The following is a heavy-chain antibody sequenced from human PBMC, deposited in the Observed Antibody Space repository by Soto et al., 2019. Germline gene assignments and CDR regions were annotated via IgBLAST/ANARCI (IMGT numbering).Heavy chain of an antibody. CDR1: GGSISSSNW. V-gene: IGHV4-4*02. CDR2: IYHSGST. Sequence: PSETLSLTCAVSGGSISSSNWWSWVRQPPGKGLEWIGEIYHSGSTNYNPSLKSRVTISVDKSKNQFSLKLSSVTAADTAVYYCARAPVMITFGGVIAVDSFDTWGHGTMVT. D-gene: IGHD3-16*02. CDR3: ARAPVMITFGGVIAVDSFDT. J-gene: IGHJ3*02.